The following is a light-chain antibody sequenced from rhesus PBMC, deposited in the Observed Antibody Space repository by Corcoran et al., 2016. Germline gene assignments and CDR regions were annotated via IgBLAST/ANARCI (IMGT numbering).Light chain of an antibody. CDR1: PGISSW. J-gene: IGKJ4*01. Sequence: DIQMTQSPSSLSVSVGDTVTITCLARPGISSWLAWYKQTPWKAPKLLIYKASSLQRGVPSSFSGSGSVTYFTLTISSLRSEDFATYYCQQYSSRPLTIGGGTKVEIK. CDR3: QQYSSRPLT. V-gene: IGKV1-22*01. CDR2: KAS.